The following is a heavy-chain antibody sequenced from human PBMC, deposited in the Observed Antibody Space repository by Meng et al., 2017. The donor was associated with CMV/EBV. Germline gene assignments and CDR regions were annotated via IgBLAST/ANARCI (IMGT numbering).Heavy chain of an antibody. J-gene: IGHJ6*02. D-gene: IGHD2-2*02. CDR2: INHSGST. CDR1: GGSLSGYY. Sequence: GSLRLSCAVYGGSLSGYYWSWIRQPPGKGLEWIGEINHSGSTNYNPSLKSRVTISVDTSKNQFSLKLSSVTAADTAVYYCARGPRRGYCSSTSCYTEMSTIPRGYYYYGMDVWGQGTTVTVSS. V-gene: IGHV4-34*01. CDR3: ARGPRRGYCSSTSCYTEMSTIPRGYYYYGMDV.